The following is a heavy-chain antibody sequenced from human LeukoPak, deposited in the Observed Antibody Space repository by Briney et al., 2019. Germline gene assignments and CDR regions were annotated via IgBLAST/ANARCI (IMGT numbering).Heavy chain of an antibody. CDR1: GGTFSSYA. Sequence: SVKVSCKASGGTFSSYAISWVRQAPGQGLEWMGGIIPIFGTANYAQKFQGRVTITTDESTSTAYMELSSLRSEDTAVYYCARDVVPAANGGYNWFDPWGQGTLVTVSS. D-gene: IGHD2-2*01. CDR3: ARDVVPAANGGYNWFDP. V-gene: IGHV1-69*05. CDR2: IIPIFGTA. J-gene: IGHJ5*02.